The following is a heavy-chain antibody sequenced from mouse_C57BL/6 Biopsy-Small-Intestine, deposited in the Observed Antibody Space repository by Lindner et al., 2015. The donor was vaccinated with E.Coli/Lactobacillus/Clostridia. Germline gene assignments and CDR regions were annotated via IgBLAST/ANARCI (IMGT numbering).Heavy chain of an antibody. CDR3: ASSYDYDGAWFVY. CDR1: GYPFTDYN. CDR2: INPNTGGT. D-gene: IGHD2-4*01. Sequence: VQLQESGPELVKPGASVKMSCKASGYPFTDYNMHWVKQSHGKSLEWIGYINPNTGGTGYNQKFKGKATLTVNKSSSTAYMELRSLTSEDSAVYYCASSYDYDGAWFVYWGQGTLVTVSA. V-gene: IGHV1-22*01. J-gene: IGHJ3*01.